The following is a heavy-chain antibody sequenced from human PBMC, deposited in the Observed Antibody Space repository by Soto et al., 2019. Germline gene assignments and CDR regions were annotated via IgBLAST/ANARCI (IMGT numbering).Heavy chain of an antibody. D-gene: IGHD1-26*01. J-gene: IGHJ4*02. CDR2: IYHSGTT. V-gene: IGHV4-31*03. CDR3: ARWDFSTPITNYDY. Sequence: SETLSLTCSVSGASFSSGGYYWSWIRQHPLKGLEWIGYIYHSGTTYYNPSLESRVTISINTSENQFSLKLSSVTAADTAVYYCARWDFSTPITNYDYWGQGALVTV. CDR1: GASFSSGGYY.